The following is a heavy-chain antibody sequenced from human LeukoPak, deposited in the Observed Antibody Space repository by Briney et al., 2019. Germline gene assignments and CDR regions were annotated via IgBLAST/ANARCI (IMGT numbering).Heavy chain of an antibody. Sequence: SETLSLTCSVSGDSIRRYYWSWIRQPPGKGLEWIGYIYYSGSTNYNPSLKSRVTISVDTSKNQFSLKLSSVTAADTAVYYCARVKTREGKKYYDDAFDIWGQGTMVTVSS. D-gene: IGHD3-3*01. CDR1: GDSIRRYY. CDR3: ARVKTREGKKYYDDAFDI. J-gene: IGHJ3*02. CDR2: IYYSGST. V-gene: IGHV4-59*01.